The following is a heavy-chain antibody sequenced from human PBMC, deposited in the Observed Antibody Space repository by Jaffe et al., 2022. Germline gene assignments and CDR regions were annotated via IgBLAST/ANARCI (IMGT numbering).Heavy chain of an antibody. Sequence: EVQLLESGGGLVQPGGSLRLSCVASGFTFSKYAMIWVRQVPGKGLEWVSGISVSGTMASYPDSLKGRFTVSRDNSKNTTDLQMNSLRAEDTAVYYCAKDFAVDWKRPKVEYWGHGILVTVSS. D-gene: IGHD1-1*01. CDR1: GFTFSKYA. CDR3: AKDFAVDWKRPKVEY. CDR2: ISVSGTMA. J-gene: IGHJ4*01. V-gene: IGHV3-23*01.